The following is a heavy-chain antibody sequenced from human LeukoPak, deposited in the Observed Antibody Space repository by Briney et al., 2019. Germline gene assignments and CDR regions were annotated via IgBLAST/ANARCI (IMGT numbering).Heavy chain of an antibody. V-gene: IGHV4-39*01. J-gene: IGHJ4*02. Sequence: PSETLSLTCTVSGGSISSGSYYWGWIRQPPGKGLEWIGSIYYSGSTYYNPSLKSRVTISVDTSKNQFSLKLSSVTAADTAVYYCAGTTVPFDYWGQGTLVTVSS. CDR3: AGTTVPFDY. D-gene: IGHD4-17*01. CDR1: GGSISSGSYY. CDR2: IYYSGST.